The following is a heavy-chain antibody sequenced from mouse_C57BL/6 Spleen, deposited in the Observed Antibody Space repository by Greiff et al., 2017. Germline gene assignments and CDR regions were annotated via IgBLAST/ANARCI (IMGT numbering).Heavy chain of an antibody. V-gene: IGHV2-2*01. D-gene: IGHD2-1*01. CDR3: ASYYGNFGGYFDV. Sequence: QVQLQQSGPGLVQPSQSLSITCTVSGFSLTSYGVHWVRQSPGKGLEWLGVIWSGGSTDYNAAFISRLSISKDNSKGQVFFKMNSLQADDTAIYYCASYYGNFGGYFDVWGTGTTVTVSS. J-gene: IGHJ1*03. CDR1: GFSLTSYG. CDR2: IWSGGST.